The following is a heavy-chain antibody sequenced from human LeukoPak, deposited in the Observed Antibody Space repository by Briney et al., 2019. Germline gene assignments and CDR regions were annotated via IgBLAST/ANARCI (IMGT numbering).Heavy chain of an antibody. CDR2: MNPNSGNT. J-gene: IGHJ4*02. V-gene: IGHV1-8*01. Sequence: ASVKVSCKASGYTFTSYDINWVRQATGQELEWMGWMNPNSGNTGYAQKFQGRVTMTRNTSISTAYMELSSLRSEDTAVYYCARGTYCGGDCSYFDYWGQGTLVTVSS. D-gene: IGHD2-21*02. CDR1: GYTFTSYD. CDR3: ARGTYCGGDCSYFDY.